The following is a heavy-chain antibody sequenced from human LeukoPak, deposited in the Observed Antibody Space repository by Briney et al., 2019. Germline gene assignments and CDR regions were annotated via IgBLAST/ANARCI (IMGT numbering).Heavy chain of an antibody. CDR1: GFTLSSYW. Sequence: GGSLRLSCAASGFTLSSYWMHWVRQAPGKGLVWVSRINRDGSSANYADSVRGRFTISRDNAKNTLYLQMDSLRAEDAAVYYCARFAAGGSYYYYMDVWGKGTTVTVSS. CDR2: INRDGSSA. D-gene: IGHD6-25*01. V-gene: IGHV3-74*01. J-gene: IGHJ6*03. CDR3: ARFAAGGSYYYYMDV.